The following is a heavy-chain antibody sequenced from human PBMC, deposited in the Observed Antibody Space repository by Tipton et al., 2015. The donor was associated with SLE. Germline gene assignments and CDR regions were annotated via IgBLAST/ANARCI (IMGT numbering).Heavy chain of an antibody. Sequence: TLSLTCTVSGVSISSYYWSWIRQPPGKGLEWIGYIYTSGSTYYNTSLKSRVTISVDTSKNQFSLKLSSVTAADTAVYYCARHLRGATVTPLWYFDLWGRGTLVTVSS. CDR1: GVSISSYY. CDR3: ARHLRGATVTPLWYFDL. D-gene: IGHD5-12*01. CDR2: IYTSGST. V-gene: IGHV4-59*08. J-gene: IGHJ2*01.